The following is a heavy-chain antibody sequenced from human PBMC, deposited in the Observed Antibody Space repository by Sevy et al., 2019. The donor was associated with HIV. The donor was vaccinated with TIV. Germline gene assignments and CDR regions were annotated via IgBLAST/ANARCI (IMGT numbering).Heavy chain of an antibody. V-gene: IGHV1-18*01. CDR1: GYTLNNYC. CDR2: ITAYKDNT. Sequence: ASVKVSCKASGYTLNNYCISWVRQAPGQGLEWIGWITAYKDNTNYAQNFHGRVTMTTDTSTSTAYMELRSLRSDDTAVYYCTRVDPYYEFGDVWGQGTTVTVSS. J-gene: IGHJ6*02. D-gene: IGHD3-3*01. CDR3: TRVDPYYEFGDV.